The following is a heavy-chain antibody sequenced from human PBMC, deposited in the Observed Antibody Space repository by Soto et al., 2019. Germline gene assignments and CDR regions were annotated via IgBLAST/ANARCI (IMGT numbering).Heavy chain of an antibody. J-gene: IGHJ4*02. V-gene: IGHV4-39*07. CDR1: GGSISSSSYY. CDR2: IYYSGST. Sequence: SETLSLTCTVSGGSISSSSYYWGWIRQPPGKGLEWIGSIYYSGSTYYNPSLKSRVTMSVDTSKNQFSLKLSSVTAADTAVYYCTRACSSNSCYDVLDYWGQGTPVTVS. D-gene: IGHD2-2*01. CDR3: TRACSSNSCYDVLDY.